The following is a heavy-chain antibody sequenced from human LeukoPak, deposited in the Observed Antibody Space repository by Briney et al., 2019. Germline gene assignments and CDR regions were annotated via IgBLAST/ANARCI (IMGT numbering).Heavy chain of an antibody. D-gene: IGHD3-3*01. V-gene: IGHV1-69*06. J-gene: IGHJ6*03. CDR2: IIPIFGTA. CDR1: GGTFSSYA. Sequence: SVKVSCKASGGTFSSYAISWVRQAPGQGLEWMGGIIPIFGTANYAQKFQGRVTITADKSTSTAHMELSSLRSEDTAVYYCARNFPVRSDFWSGYYSYYYYMDVWGKGTTVTVSS. CDR3: ARNFPVRSDFWSGYYSYYYYMDV.